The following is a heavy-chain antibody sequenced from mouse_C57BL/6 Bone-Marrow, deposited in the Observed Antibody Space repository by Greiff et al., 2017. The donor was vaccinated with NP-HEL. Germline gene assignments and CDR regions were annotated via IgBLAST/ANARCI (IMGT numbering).Heavy chain of an antibody. D-gene: IGHD3-2*02. Sequence: EVQLVESGGGLVQPKGSLKLSCAASGFSFNTYAMNWVRQAPGKGLEWVARIRSKSNNYATYYADSVKDRFTISRDDSESMLYLQMNNLKTEDTAMYYCVRHGRLRNYAMDYWGQGTSVTVSS. V-gene: IGHV10-1*01. CDR3: VRHGRLRNYAMDY. J-gene: IGHJ4*01. CDR1: GFSFNTYA. CDR2: IRSKSNNYAT.